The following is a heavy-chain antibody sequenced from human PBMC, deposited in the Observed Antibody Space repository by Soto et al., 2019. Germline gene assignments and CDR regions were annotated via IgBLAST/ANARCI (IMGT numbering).Heavy chain of an antibody. CDR1: GYSFTSYW. V-gene: IGHV5-51*01. D-gene: IGHD5-18*01. CDR2: IYPGDSDT. CDR3: ARRGEIAAAQYSYGYPYYYYYGMDV. J-gene: IGHJ6*02. Sequence: PGESLKISCKGSGYSFTSYWIGWVRQMPGKGLEWMGIIYPGDSDTRYSPSFQGQVTISADKSISTAYLQWSSLKASDTAMYYCARRGEIAAAQYSYGYPYYYYYGMDVWGQGTTVTVSS.